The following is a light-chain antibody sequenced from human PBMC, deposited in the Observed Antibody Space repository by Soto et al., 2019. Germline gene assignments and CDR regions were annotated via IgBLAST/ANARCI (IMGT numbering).Light chain of an antibody. Sequence: QSVLTQPASVSGSPGQSIIISCIGTSSDVGGYNYVSWYQQHPGKAPKLMIYEVSNRPSGVSNRFSGSKSGNTASLTISGLQAEDEADYYCSSYTSSNWVFGGGTQLTVL. CDR2: EVS. CDR3: SSYTSSNWV. V-gene: IGLV2-14*01. J-gene: IGLJ3*02. CDR1: SSDVGGYNY.